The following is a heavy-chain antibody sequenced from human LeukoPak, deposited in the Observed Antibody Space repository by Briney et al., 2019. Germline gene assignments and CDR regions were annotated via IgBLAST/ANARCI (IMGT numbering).Heavy chain of an antibody. CDR1: GFTFSSYA. CDR3: ARGSRPYSSSWYDIDY. CDR2: ISYDGSNK. V-gene: IGHV3-30-3*01. Sequence: GGSLRLSCAASGFTFSSYAMHWVRQAPGKGLEWVAVISYDGSNKYYADSVKGRFTISRDNSKNTPYLQMNSLRAEDTAVYYCARGSRPYSSSWYDIDYWGQGTLVTVSS. D-gene: IGHD6-13*01. J-gene: IGHJ4*02.